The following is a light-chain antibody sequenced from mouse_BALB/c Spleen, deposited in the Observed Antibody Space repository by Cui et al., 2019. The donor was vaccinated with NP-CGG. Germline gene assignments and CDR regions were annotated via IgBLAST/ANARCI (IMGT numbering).Light chain of an antibody. CDR2: GTN. Sequence: QAVVTHASALTISPGETVTLTCRSSTGAVTTSNYANWVQEKPDHLFTGLIGGTNNRTPGVPARFSGSLIGDKAALTITGAQTEDEAIYFCALWYSNHWVFGGGTKLTVL. CDR3: ALWYSNHWV. CDR1: TGAVTTSNY. V-gene: IGLV1*01. J-gene: IGLJ1*01.